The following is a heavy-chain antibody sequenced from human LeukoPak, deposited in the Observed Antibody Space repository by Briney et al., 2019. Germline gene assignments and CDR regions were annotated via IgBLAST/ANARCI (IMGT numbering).Heavy chain of an antibody. CDR1: GFTFSDYT. Sequence: GGSLRLSCVASGFTFSDYTMNWARQAPGKGLEWVSSISSSSNYIYYADSVKGRFTISRDNTKTSLSLQMNSLRAEDTAVYFCAGFPGYSYGDLSYYGLRVWGQGTTVTVSS. V-gene: IGHV3-21*04. D-gene: IGHD5-18*01. CDR3: AGFPGYSYGDLSYYGLRV. CDR2: ISSSSNYI. J-gene: IGHJ6*02.